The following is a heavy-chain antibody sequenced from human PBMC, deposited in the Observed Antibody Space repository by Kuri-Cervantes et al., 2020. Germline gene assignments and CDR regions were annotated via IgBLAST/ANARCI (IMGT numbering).Heavy chain of an antibody. D-gene: IGHD6-6*01. CDR3: ARGSSSFDY. CDR2: MSYDGSNK. V-gene: IGHV3-30*03. J-gene: IGHJ4*02. CDR1: GFTFSSYG. Sequence: GGSLRLSCAASGFTFSSYGMHWVRQAPGKGLEWVAVMSYDGSNKYYADSVKGRFTISRDNSKNTLYLQMNSLRAEDTAVYYCARGSSSFDYWGQGTLVTVSS.